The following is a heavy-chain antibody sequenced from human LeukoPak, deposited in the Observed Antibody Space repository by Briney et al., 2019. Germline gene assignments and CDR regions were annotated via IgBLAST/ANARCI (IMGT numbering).Heavy chain of an antibody. Sequence: PSETLSLTCTVSGGSISSYYWSWIRQPPGKGLEWIGYIYYSGSTNYNPSLTSRVTISVETSKNQFSLNLRPGTAADTAVYYCARDIAAAGHNWSDPWGQGTLVTVSS. V-gene: IGHV4-59*01. CDR1: GGSISSYY. D-gene: IGHD6-13*01. CDR2: IYYSGST. CDR3: ARDIAAAGHNWSDP. J-gene: IGHJ5*02.